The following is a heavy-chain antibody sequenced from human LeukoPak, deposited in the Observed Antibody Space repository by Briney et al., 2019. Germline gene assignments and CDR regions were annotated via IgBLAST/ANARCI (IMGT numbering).Heavy chain of an antibody. Sequence: ASVKVSCKASGYTFTGYYMHWVRQAPGQGLEWMGIINPSGGSTSYAQKFQGRVTMTRDTSTSTVYMELSSLRSEDTAVYYCARVRREIDYVWGSYRRSPFDYWGQGTLVTVSS. CDR2: INPSGGST. CDR3: ARVRREIDYVWGSYRRSPFDY. D-gene: IGHD3-16*02. CDR1: GYTFTGYY. V-gene: IGHV1-46*01. J-gene: IGHJ4*02.